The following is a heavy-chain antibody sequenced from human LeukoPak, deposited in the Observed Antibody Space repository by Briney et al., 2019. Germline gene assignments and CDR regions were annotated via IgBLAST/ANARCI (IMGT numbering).Heavy chain of an antibody. Sequence: RTGGSLRLSCAASGFTFSSYAMSWVRQAPGKGLEWVSAISGCGGSTYYADSVKGRFTISRDNSKNTLYLQMNSLRAEDTAVYYCAKRAGVSGAFDIWGQGTMVTVSS. V-gene: IGHV3-23*01. J-gene: IGHJ3*02. D-gene: IGHD3-10*01. CDR2: ISGCGGST. CDR3: AKRAGVSGAFDI. CDR1: GFTFSSYA.